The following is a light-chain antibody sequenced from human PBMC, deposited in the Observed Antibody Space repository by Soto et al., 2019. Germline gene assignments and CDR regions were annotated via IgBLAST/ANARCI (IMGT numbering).Light chain of an antibody. V-gene: IGKV3-11*01. CDR3: QQRSNWPG. CDR1: QSVSSY. Sequence: EIVLTQSPATLSLSPGERATLSCRASQSVSSYLAWYQQKPGQAPRLLINDASNGATGIPARFSGSGSGTDFTLTISRLVPEDFSVYYCQQRSNWPGLGGRTKVEIK. CDR2: DAS. J-gene: IGKJ4*02.